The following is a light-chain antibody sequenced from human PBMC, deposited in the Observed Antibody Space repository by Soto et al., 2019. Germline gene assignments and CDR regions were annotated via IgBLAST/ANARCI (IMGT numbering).Light chain of an antibody. CDR2: KVS. Sequence: DVVMTQSPLSLPVTLGQPASISCRSSQSLVYSDGNTYLNWFQQRPGQSPRRLIYKVSNRDSGVPDRFSGSGSGTDFTLKISRVEAEDVGVYYCMQGPHWPPAFGQGTKVEIK. V-gene: IGKV2-30*01. CDR1: QSLVYSDGNTY. J-gene: IGKJ1*01. CDR3: MQGPHWPPA.